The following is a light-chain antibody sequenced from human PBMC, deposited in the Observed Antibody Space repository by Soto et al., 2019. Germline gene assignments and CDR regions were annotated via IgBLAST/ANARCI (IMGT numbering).Light chain of an antibody. CDR2: WAS. J-gene: IGKJ1*01. V-gene: IGKV4-1*01. CDR1: QSVLYSSNNKNY. Sequence: DIVMTQSPDSLAVSLGERATINCKSSQSVLYSSNNKNYLTWYQQKPGQPPKRLIYWASTRESGVPDRFSGSGYGSDFTRTISCLQAEDVAVYYCQQYYSTPWPFGQGTKVEIK. CDR3: QQYYSTPWP.